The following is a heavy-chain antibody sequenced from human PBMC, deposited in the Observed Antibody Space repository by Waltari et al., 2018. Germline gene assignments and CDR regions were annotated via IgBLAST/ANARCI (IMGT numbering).Heavy chain of an antibody. CDR2: MRGDGDEK. Sequence: EVQLVESGGGLVQPGGSLRLSCVDSGFSFSNSWMAWVRQSPRRRLEWVGKMRGDGDEKYYVDSVKGRFTISRDNAKNSLYLEMNSLRAEDTAVYYCARDPTTATSFLLHYFDYWGQGNLVTVSS. CDR3: ARDPTTATSFLLHYFDY. V-gene: IGHV3-7*01. J-gene: IGHJ4*02. CDR1: GFSFSNSW.